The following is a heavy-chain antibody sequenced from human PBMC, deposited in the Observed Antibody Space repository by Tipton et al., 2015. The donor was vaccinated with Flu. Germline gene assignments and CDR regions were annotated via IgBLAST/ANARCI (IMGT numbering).Heavy chain of an antibody. J-gene: IGHJ3*02. D-gene: IGHD5-12*01. CDR3: AREFRLDIVATIRGLDI. Sequence: QSGAEVKKPGESLKISCKGSGYSFTSYWIGWVRQMPGKGLGWMGIIYPGDTDTRYSPSFQGQVTISADKSISTAYLQWSSLKASDTAMYYCAREFRLDIVATIRGLDIWGQGTMVTVSS. CDR2: IYPGDTDT. CDR1: GYSFTSYW. V-gene: IGHV5-51*03.